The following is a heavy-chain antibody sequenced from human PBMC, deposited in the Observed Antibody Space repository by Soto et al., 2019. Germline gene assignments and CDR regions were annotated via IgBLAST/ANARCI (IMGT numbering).Heavy chain of an antibody. V-gene: IGHV1-46*01. J-gene: IGHJ4*02. CDR1: GYTFTSYY. D-gene: IGHD2-15*01. CDR2: INPSGGST. CDR3: ARDQGCSGGSCYPDY. Sequence: QVQLVQSGAEVKKPGASVKVSCKASGYTFTSYYMHWVRQAPGQGLEWWGIINPSGGSTSYAQKFQGRVTMTRDTSTSTVYMELSSLRSEDTAVYYCARDQGCSGGSCYPDYWGQGTLVTVSS.